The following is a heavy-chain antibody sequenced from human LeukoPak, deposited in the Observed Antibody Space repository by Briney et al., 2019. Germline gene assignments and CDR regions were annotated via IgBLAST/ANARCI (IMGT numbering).Heavy chain of an antibody. D-gene: IGHD3-22*01. Sequence: GGSLRLSCAASGFTFSSYSMNWVRQAPGKGLEWVSSISSSSSYIYYADSVKGRFTISRDNAKNSLYLQMNSLRAEDTAVYYCAKEYYYDSSGYYYVGYFQHWGQGTLVTVSS. CDR1: GFTFSSYS. V-gene: IGHV3-21*01. J-gene: IGHJ1*01. CDR3: AKEYYYDSSGYYYVGYFQH. CDR2: ISSSSSYI.